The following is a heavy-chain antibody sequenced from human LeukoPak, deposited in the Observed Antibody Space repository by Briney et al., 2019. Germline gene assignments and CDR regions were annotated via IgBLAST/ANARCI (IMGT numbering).Heavy chain of an antibody. J-gene: IGHJ4*02. D-gene: IGHD3-9*01. CDR3: ARARDYDILTGFDY. CDR1: GGSISSYY. CDR2: IYYSGST. V-gene: IGHV4-59*01. Sequence: SETLSLTCTVSGGSISSYYWSWIRQPPGKGLEWIGYIYYSGSTNYNPSLKSRVTISVDTSKNQFSLKLSSVTAADTAVYYCARARDYDILTGFDYWGQGTLVTVSS.